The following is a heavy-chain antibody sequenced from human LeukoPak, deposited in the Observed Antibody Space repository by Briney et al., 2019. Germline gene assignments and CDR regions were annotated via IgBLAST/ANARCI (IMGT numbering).Heavy chain of an antibody. CDR3: AREYYYDSSGYYGS. J-gene: IGHJ4*02. CDR1: GYTFTGYY. Sequence: GASVKVSCKASGYTFTGYYMHWVRQAPGQGLEWMGWINPNSGGTNYAQKFQGRVTMTRDTSISTAYMELSRLRSDDTAVYYCAREYYYDSSGYYGSWGQGTLVTVSS. V-gene: IGHV1-2*02. D-gene: IGHD3-22*01. CDR2: INPNSGGT.